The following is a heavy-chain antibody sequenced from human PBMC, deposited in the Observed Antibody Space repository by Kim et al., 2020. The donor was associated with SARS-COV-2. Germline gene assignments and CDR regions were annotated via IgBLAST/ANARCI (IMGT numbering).Heavy chain of an antibody. Sequence: GGSLRLSCAASGFTFNNYKMNWVRQAPGKGLEWVSSISSSSSYIYYADSIKGRFTISRDNAKNSLYLQMNSLRAEDTAVYYCAREEAIFGVGIILDYYY. D-gene: IGHD3-3*01. CDR3: AREEAIFGVGIILDYYY. V-gene: IGHV3-21*01. J-gene: IGHJ6*01. CDR2: ISSSSSYI. CDR1: GFTFNNYK.